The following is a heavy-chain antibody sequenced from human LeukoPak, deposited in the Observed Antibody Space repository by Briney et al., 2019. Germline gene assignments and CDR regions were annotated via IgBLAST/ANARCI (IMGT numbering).Heavy chain of an antibody. CDR1: GGTFSSYA. CDR2: IIPIFGTA. J-gene: IGHJ4*02. V-gene: IGHV1-69*05. CDR3: AREAIVVPITKYFDY. Sequence: SVKVSCKASGGTFSSYAISWVREAPGQGLEWMARIIPIFGTANYAQKFQGRVTITTDESTSTAYMELSSLRSEDTAVYYCAREAIVVPITKYFDYWGQGTLVTVSS. D-gene: IGHD3-22*01.